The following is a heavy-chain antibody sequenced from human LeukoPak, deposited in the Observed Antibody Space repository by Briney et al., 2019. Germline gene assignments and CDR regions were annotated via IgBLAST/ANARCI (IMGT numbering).Heavy chain of an antibody. CDR2: IYYSGTT. J-gene: IGHJ4*02. Sequence: SETLSLTCTVSGGSISSSPYYWGWIRQPPGKGLEWIGSIYYSGTTHYNPSLESRVTISVDTSKNQFSLKLISMTAADTAVYYCARGSGLFDYWGQGTLVTVSS. CDR3: ARGSGLFDY. CDR1: GGSISSSPYY. V-gene: IGHV4-39*07. D-gene: IGHD1-14*01.